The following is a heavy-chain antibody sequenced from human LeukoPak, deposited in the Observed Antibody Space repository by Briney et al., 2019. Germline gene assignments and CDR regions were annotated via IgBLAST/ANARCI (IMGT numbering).Heavy chain of an antibody. V-gene: IGHV3-33*01. J-gene: IGHJ6*02. CDR3: ARDYIPTAAAAGTYYYYGMDV. D-gene: IGHD6-13*01. CDR1: GFTFSSDG. CDR2: IWYDGSNK. Sequence: PGGSLRLSCAASGFTFSSDGMHWVRQAPGKGLERVAVIWYDGSNKYYADSAKGRFTISRDNSKNTLYLQMNSLRAEDTAVYYCARDYIPTAAAAGTYYYYGMDVWGQGTTVTVSS.